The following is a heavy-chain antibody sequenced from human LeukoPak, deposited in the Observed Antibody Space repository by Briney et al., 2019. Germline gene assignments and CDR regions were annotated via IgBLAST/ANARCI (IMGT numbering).Heavy chain of an antibody. CDR1: GGSVSSGSHD. V-gene: IGHV4-61*01. CDR2: IYYSGNT. CDR3: ARGTVTLDY. D-gene: IGHD4-17*01. Sequence: SETLSLTCTVSGGSVSSGSHDWSWIRQPPGKGLEWIGCIYYSGNTNYNPSLKGRITIAIDTSKNQFSLKLSSVTAADTAVYYCARGTVTLDYWGQGTLVTVSS. J-gene: IGHJ4*02.